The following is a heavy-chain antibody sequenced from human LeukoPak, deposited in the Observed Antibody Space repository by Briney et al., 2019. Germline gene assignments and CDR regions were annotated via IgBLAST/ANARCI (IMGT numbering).Heavy chain of an antibody. J-gene: IGHJ4*02. CDR2: INHSGST. V-gene: IGHV4-34*01. D-gene: IGHD5-12*01. CDR1: GGSFSGYY. CDR3: ASQNAVATRYFDY. Sequence: PSETLSLTCAVYGGSFSGYYWSWIRQPPGKGLEWIGEINHSGSTNYNPSLKSRVTISVDTSKNQFSLKLSSVTAADTAVYYCASQNAVATRYFDYWGQGTLVTVSS.